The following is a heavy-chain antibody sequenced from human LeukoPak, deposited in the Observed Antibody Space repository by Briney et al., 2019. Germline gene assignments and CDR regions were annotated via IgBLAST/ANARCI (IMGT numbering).Heavy chain of an antibody. CDR1: GGTFSGYY. CDR3: AMSYDYVWGSYRYTPTFDY. Sequence: PSETLSLTCAVYGGTFSGYYWNWIRQPPGEGLEWIGEINHSGTTNYNPSLKTRVTISVDTSKNQFSLKVGSVTAGDTAVYYCAMSYDYVWGSYRYTPTFDYWGQGNLVTDSS. J-gene: IGHJ4*02. CDR2: INHSGTT. D-gene: IGHD3-16*02. V-gene: IGHV4-34*08.